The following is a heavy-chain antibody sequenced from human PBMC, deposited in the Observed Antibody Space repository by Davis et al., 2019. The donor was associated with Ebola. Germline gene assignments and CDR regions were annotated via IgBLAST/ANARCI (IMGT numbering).Heavy chain of an antibody. CDR1: GYTFTSSY. CDR2: IIPIFGTA. V-gene: IGHV1-69*13. Sequence: SVTVSCKASGYTFTSSYMHWVRQAPGQGLEWMGGIIPIFGTANHAQKFQGRVTITADESTSTAYMELSSLRSEDTAVYYCASMGWVERRLSPDYYMDVWGKGTTVTVSS. CDR3: ASMGWVERRLSPDYYMDV. J-gene: IGHJ6*03. D-gene: IGHD1-1*01.